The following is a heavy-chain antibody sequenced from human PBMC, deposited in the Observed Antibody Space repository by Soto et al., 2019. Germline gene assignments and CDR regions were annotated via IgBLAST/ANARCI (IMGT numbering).Heavy chain of an antibody. D-gene: IGHD3-22*01. CDR1: GGSISSYY. J-gene: IGHJ4*02. Sequence: QVQLQESGPGLVKPSETLSLTCTVSGGSISSYYRSWILQPPGKGLEWIGYIYYSGSTNYNPSLKSRVTISVDTSKSQFSLKLSSVTAADTAVYYCARDLSGYFDYWGQGTLVTVST. CDR3: ARDLSGYFDY. V-gene: IGHV4-59*01. CDR2: IYYSGST.